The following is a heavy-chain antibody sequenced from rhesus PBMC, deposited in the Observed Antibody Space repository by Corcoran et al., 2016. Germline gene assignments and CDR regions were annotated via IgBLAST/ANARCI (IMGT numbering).Heavy chain of an antibody. CDR1: GGSFSSYW. Sequence: QLQLQESGPGLVKPSETLSLTCAVSGGSFSSYWWSWIRQPPGKGLEWIGEINGKSGSTNSNPALKMRVTSSKDATNNQFSRKLSAVTAADTGIYYCARYDVRYFDGFPWGQGALVTVSS. J-gene: IGHJ1*01. CDR2: INGKSGST. CDR3: ARYDVRYFDGFP. D-gene: IGHD3-40*01. V-gene: IGHV4-80*01.